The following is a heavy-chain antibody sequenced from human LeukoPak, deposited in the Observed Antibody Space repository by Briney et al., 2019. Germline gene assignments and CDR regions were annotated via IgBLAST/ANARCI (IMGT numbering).Heavy chain of an antibody. Sequence: SETLSLTCAVYGGSFSGYYWSWIRQPPGEGLEWIGEINHSGSTNYNPSLKSRVTISVDTSKNQFSLKLSSVTAADTAVYYCARGVIAVADTRAFAIWGQGTMVTVSS. J-gene: IGHJ3*02. CDR3: ARGVIAVADTRAFAI. D-gene: IGHD6-19*01. CDR1: GGSFSGYY. V-gene: IGHV4-34*01. CDR2: INHSGST.